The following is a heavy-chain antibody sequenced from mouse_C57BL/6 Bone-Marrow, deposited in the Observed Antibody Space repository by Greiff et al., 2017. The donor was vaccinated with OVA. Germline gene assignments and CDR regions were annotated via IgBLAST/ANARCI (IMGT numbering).Heavy chain of an antibody. CDR1: SYTFTSYW. CDR3: AREGYYYGSSRDY. J-gene: IGHJ2*01. D-gene: IGHD1-1*01. V-gene: IGHV1-55*01. Sequence: VQLQQPGAELVKPGASVKMSCKASSYTFTSYWITWVKQRPGQGLEWIGDIYPGSGSTNYNEKFKSKATLTVDTSSSTAYMQLSSLTSEDSAVYDCAREGYYYGSSRDYWGQGTTLTVSS. CDR2: IYPGSGST.